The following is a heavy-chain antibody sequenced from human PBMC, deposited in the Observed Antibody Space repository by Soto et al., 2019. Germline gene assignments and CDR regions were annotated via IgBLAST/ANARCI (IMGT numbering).Heavy chain of an antibody. CDR1: GGIFSTYG. J-gene: IGHJ6*02. CDR2: IILMLGSG. CDR3: AREVRNGSNYFQYAMDV. V-gene: IGHV1-69*01. Sequence: QVQLGQSGAEVKKPESSVKVSCKASGGIFSTYGINWVRQAPGQGLEWMGWIILMLGSGHYAQKFQGRVTISADESTTTAYMELSSLRSDDTAVYYCAREVRNGSNYFQYAMDVWGPGITVTVSS. D-gene: IGHD5-12*01.